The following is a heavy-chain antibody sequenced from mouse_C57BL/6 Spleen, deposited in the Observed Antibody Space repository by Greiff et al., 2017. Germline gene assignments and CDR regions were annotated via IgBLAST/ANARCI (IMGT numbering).Heavy chain of an antibody. V-gene: IGHV2-6-1*01. J-gene: IGHJ4*01. Sequence: QVQLKESGPGLVAPSQSLSITCTVSGFSLTRYGVHWVRQPPGKGLEWLVEICRDGSTTYNSAPKSRLSISKDNSKSQVILNMNSLKTDDTAMYDYARQKYDYDGYYAMDYGGQGTSVTVSS. CDR2: ICRDGST. CDR3: ARQKYDYDGYYAMDY. D-gene: IGHD2-4*01. CDR1: GFSLTRYG.